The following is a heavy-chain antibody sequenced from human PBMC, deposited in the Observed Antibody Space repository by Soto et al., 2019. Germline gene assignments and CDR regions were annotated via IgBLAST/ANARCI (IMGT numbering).Heavy chain of an antibody. CDR3: ARVGRASYYDILTGYSREIDY. J-gene: IGHJ4*02. D-gene: IGHD3-9*01. CDR2: IYYSGST. Sequence: QVQLQESGPGLVKPSQTLSLTCTVSGGSISSGGYYWSWIRQHPGKGLEWIGYIYYSGSTYYNPSLKSRVTLSVDTSKNQFSLKLSSVTAADTAVYYCARVGRASYYDILTGYSREIDYWGQGTLVTVSS. CDR1: GGSISSGGYY. V-gene: IGHV4-31*03.